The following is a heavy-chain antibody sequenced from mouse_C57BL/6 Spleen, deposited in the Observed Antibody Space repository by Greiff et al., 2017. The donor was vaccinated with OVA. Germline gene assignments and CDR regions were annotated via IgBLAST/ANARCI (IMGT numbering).Heavy chain of an antibody. V-gene: IGHV1-82*01. J-gene: IGHJ2*01. CDR2: IYPGDGDT. D-gene: IGHD2-5*01. CDR3: ARDSNFLLDY. Sequence: VKLQESGPELVKPGASVKISCKASGYAFSSSWMNWVKQRPGKGLEWIGRIYPGDGDTNYNGKFKGKATLTADKSSSTAYMQLSSLTSEDSAVYFCARDSNFLLDYWGQGTTLTVSS. CDR1: GYAFSSSW.